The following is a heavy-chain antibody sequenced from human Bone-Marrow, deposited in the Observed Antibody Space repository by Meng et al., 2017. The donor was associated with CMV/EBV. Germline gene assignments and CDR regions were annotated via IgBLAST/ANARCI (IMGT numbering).Heavy chain of an antibody. CDR3: ARSSLGYCSSTSCYSLIFDY. J-gene: IGHJ4*02. Sequence: KVSCKGSGYSFTSYWIGWVRQMPGKGLEWMGIIYPDDSDTRYSPSFQGQVTISADRSISTAFLQWSSLKASDTAMYYCARSSLGYCSSTSCYSLIFDYWGQGTLVTVSS. CDR2: IYPDDSDT. V-gene: IGHV5-51*01. D-gene: IGHD2-2*01. CDR1: GYSFTSYW.